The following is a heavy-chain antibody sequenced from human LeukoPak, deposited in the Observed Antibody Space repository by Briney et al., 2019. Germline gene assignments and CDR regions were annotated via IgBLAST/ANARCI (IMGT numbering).Heavy chain of an antibody. D-gene: IGHD4-23*01. CDR1: GFTFSTFA. CDR3: ARRPVAYYYYYMDV. V-gene: IGHV3-23*01. J-gene: IGHJ6*03. Sequence: GGSLRLSCAASGFTFSTFAMSWVRQAPGKGLEWVSAISGSGGSTYYADSVKGRFTISRDNSKNTLYLQMNSLRAEDTAVYYCARRPVAYYYYYMDVWGKGTTVTVSS. CDR2: ISGSGGST.